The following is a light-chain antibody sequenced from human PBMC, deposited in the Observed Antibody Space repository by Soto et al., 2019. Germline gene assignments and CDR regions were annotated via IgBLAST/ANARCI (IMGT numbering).Light chain of an antibody. Sequence: DIQMTQSPSSLSASVGDRVTITCRASQGVSAYLLGYQKRQGRAPKLLIYAASNWISGVPSRFSGSGSGTNVTLTISSLQPEDFATYYCQQSYKTPHTFGQGTKLETK. CDR3: QQSYKTPHT. CDR1: QGVSAY. CDR2: AAS. V-gene: IGKV1-39*01. J-gene: IGKJ2*01.